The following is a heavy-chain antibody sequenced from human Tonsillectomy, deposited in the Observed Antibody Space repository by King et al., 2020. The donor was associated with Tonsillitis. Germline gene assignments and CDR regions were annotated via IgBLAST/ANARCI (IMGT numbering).Heavy chain of an antibody. CDR1: GFTFSDYY. D-gene: IGHD4-17*01. Sequence: VQLVESGGGLVKPGGSLRLSCAASGFTFSDYYMSWIRQAPGKGLEWISFISTCGSTIYYAASVKGRFTISRDHATNSRYVQIRSLRAEDSAVYYCARDRFPWTDGAYPYYYSYMDVWGQGTPVTVSS. V-gene: IGHV3-11*01. J-gene: IGHJ6*03. CDR3: ARDRFPWTDGAYPYYYSYMDV. CDR2: ISTCGSTI.